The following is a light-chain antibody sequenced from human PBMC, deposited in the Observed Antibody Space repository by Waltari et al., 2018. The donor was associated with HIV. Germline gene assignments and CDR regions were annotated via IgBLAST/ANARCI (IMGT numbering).Light chain of an antibody. CDR3: CSYAGSYTYV. CDR2: DVS. V-gene: IGLV2-11*01. Sequence: QSALTQPRSGSGSPGQSVTISCTGTSSDVGGYNYVSWYQQHPGKAPKLMIYDVSKRPSGVPDRFSGSKSGNTASLTISGLQAEDEADYSCCSYAGSYTYVFGTGTKVTVL. CDR1: SSDVGGYNY. J-gene: IGLJ1*01.